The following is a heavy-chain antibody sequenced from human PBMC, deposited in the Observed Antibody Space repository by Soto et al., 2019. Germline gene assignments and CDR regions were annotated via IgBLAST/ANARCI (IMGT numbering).Heavy chain of an antibody. D-gene: IGHD6-13*01. J-gene: IGHJ5*02. V-gene: IGHV3-30*14. Sequence: GGSLRLSCTASGFAFRSHAMQWVRQAPGKGLEWVAVISSDGATKYVADSLKGRFTISRDNFESTMSLQMNNLRPEDTALYYCARSSVHIAAAGRLDLWGPGTLVTVSS. CDR3: ARSSVHIAAAGRLDL. CDR2: ISSDGATK. CDR1: GFAFRSHA.